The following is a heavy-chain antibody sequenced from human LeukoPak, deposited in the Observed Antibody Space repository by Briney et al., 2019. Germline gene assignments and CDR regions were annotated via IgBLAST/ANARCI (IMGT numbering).Heavy chain of an antibody. V-gene: IGHV4-61*02. J-gene: IGHJ3*02. CDR3: ARDLGITDAFDI. CDR2: IYTSGST. D-gene: IGHD3-16*01. CDR1: GGSISSGSYY. Sequence: PSETLSLTCTVSGGSISSGSYYWSWIRQPAGKGLEWIGRIYTSGSTNYNPSLKSRVTISVDTSKNQFSLKLSSVTAADTAVYYCARDLGITDAFDIWGQGRMVTVSS.